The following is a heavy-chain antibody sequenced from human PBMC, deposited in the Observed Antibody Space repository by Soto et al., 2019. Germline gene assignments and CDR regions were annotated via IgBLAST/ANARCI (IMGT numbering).Heavy chain of an antibody. J-gene: IGHJ4*02. D-gene: IGHD3-3*01. CDR2: ISGSGGST. CDR1: GFTFSSYA. Sequence: PXGSLRLSCAASGFTFSSYAMSWVRQAPGKGLDWVSAISGSGGSTYYADSVKGRFTISRDNSKNTLYLQMNSLRAEDTAVYYCAKAGTIFGVVITTYYFDYSGQGTLATVSS. V-gene: IGHV3-23*01. CDR3: AKAGTIFGVVITTYYFDY.